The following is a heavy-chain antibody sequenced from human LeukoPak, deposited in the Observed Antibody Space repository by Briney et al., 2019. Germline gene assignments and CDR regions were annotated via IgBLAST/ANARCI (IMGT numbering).Heavy chain of an antibody. CDR3: TRGDFYYYYYMDV. Sequence: SETLSLTCAVYGGSFSGYYWSWIRQPPGKGLEWIGEINHSGSTNYNPSLKSRVTISVDTSKNQFSLKLSSVTAADTAVYYCTRGDFYYYYYMDVWGKGTTVTVSS. CDR1: GGSFSGYY. J-gene: IGHJ6*03. CDR2: INHSGST. V-gene: IGHV4-34*01.